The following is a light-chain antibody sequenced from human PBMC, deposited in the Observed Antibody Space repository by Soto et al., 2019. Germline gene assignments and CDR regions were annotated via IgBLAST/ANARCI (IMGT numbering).Light chain of an antibody. J-gene: IGKJ1*01. CDR2: GAS. Sequence: IVVSHSPVTVSLSPRERAILSCRASQSVSSSYLAWYQQKPGQPPRLLIYGASRRATGIPDRFSGSGSGSDFTLSISRLGPQDIAVDYSQQLGPFCQGTKVDIK. V-gene: IGKV3-20*01. CDR1: QSVSSSY. CDR3: QQLGP.